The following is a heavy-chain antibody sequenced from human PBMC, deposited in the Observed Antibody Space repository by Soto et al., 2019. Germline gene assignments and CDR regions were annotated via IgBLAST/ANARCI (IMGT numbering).Heavy chain of an antibody. CDR1: GFTVSSGY. Sequence: GGSLRLSCAASGFTVSSGYMTWVRQAPGKGLEWVSVIYSAGNTYYADSVKGRFTISRDNSKNTVYLQMNSLRAEDTAVYYCAIITLGTYGMDVWGQGTTVTGSS. V-gene: IGHV3-66*01. CDR3: AIITLGTYGMDV. CDR2: IYSAGNT. D-gene: IGHD1-1*01. J-gene: IGHJ6*02.